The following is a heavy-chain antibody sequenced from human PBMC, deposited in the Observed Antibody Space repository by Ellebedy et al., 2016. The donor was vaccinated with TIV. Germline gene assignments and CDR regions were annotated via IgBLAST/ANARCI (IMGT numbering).Heavy chain of an antibody. CDR1: GFTFSNYA. Sequence: GGSLRLSXAASGFTFSNYAMHWVRQAPGKGLEWVAVISYDGRNKYYADSMMGRFTISSDNSKNTLFLQINSLRTEDTAVYYCARSSGSSGYDPKFDYWGQGTLVTVSS. D-gene: IGHD5-12*01. CDR3: ARSSGSSGYDPKFDY. CDR2: ISYDGRNK. V-gene: IGHV3-30*04. J-gene: IGHJ4*02.